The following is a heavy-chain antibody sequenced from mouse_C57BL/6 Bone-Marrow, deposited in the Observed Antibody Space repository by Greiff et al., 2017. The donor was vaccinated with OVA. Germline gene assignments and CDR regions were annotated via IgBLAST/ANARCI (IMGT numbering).Heavy chain of an antibody. Sequence: VKLQESGAELVRPGTSVKMSCKASGYTFTNYWIGWAKQRPGHGLEWIGDIYPGGGYTNYNEKFKGKATLTADKSSSTAYMQLSSLTSEDSAIYYSGRTGRQRAMDYWGQGTSVTVSS. J-gene: IGHJ4*01. V-gene: IGHV1-63*01. CDR1: GYTFTNYW. CDR2: IYPGGGYT. CDR3: GRTGRQRAMDY.